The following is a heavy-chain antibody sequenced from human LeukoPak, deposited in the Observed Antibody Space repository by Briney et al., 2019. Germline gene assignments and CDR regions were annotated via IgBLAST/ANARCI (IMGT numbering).Heavy chain of an antibody. Sequence: SETLSLTCTVSGGSITNTYWSWIRQPPGKGLEWIGYIYYGGSTVYNPSLKSRLTISVDTSKNQFSLKLSSVTAADTTVYYCARLRGTTVVNFWGQGTLVTVSS. CDR2: IYYGGST. D-gene: IGHD4-23*01. CDR1: GGSITNTY. CDR3: ARLRGTTVVNF. J-gene: IGHJ4*02. V-gene: IGHV4-59*08.